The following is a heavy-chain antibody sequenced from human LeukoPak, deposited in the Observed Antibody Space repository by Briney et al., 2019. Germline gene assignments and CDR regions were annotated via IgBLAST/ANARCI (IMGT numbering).Heavy chain of an antibody. J-gene: IGHJ4*02. CDR2: ISGSSGST. V-gene: IGHV3-23*01. CDR3: AKHLEYSSSSLDY. CDR1: GFTFSSYA. D-gene: IGHD6-6*01. Sequence: GGSLRLSCAASGFTFSSYAMSWVRQAPGKGLEWVSAISGSSGSTYYADSVKGRFTISRDNSKNTLYLQMNSLRAEDTAVYYCAKHLEYSSSSLDYWGQGTLVTVSS.